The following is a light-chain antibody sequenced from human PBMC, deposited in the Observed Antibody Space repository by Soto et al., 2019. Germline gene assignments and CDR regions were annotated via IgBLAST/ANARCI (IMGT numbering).Light chain of an antibody. V-gene: IGKV4-1*01. CDR1: QSVLYSSNNKIY. CDR3: QQYYSTPFT. CDR2: WAS. Sequence: DIVMTQSPDSLAVSLGERATINCKSSQSVLYSSNNKIYLAWYQQKPGQPPKLLIYWASTRESGVPDRFSGSGSGTDVTLTTSSLQSEDVAVYYCQQYYSTPFTFGPGTKVDIK. J-gene: IGKJ3*01.